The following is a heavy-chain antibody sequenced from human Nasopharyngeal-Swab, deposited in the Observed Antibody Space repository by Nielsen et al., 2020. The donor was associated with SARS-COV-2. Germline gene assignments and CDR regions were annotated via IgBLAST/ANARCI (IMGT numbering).Heavy chain of an antibody. D-gene: IGHD3-16*02. CDR2: IYPGDSDT. J-gene: IGHJ4*02. V-gene: IGHV5-51*01. CDR3: ARGITFGGVIVSYFDY. Sequence: VRQMPGKGLEWMGIIYPGDSDTRYSPSFQGQVTISADKSISTAYLQWSSLKASDTAMYYCARGITFGGVIVSYFDYGGREPWSPSPQ.